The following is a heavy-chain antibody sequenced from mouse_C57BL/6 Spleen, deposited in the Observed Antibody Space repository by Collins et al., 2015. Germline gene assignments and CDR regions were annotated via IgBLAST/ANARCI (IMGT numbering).Heavy chain of an antibody. J-gene: IGHJ4*01. Sequence: VQLQESGPGLVKPSQSLSLTCSVTDYSITSDYYWNWIRQFPGNKLEWMGYISYDGSNNYNPSLKNRIFITRDTSKNQFFLKLNSVITEDTAAYYCARGMITTAMDYWGQGTSVTVSS. CDR1: DYSITSDYY. D-gene: IGHD2-4*01. CDR3: ARGMITTAMDY. CDR2: ISYDGSN. V-gene: IGHV3-6*02.